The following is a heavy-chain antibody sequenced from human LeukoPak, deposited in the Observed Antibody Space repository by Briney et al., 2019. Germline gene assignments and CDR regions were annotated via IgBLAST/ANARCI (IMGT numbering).Heavy chain of an antibody. V-gene: IGHV4-59*08. CDR3: ARAEWGQRRYYYYYMDV. Sequence: SETLSLTCTVSGGSISSYYWSWIRQPPGKGLEWIGYIYYSGSTNYNPSLKSRVTISVDTSKNQFSLKLSSVTAADTAVYYCARAEWGQRRYYYYYMDVWGKGTTVTVSS. D-gene: IGHD1-26*01. J-gene: IGHJ6*03. CDR2: IYYSGST. CDR1: GGSISSYY.